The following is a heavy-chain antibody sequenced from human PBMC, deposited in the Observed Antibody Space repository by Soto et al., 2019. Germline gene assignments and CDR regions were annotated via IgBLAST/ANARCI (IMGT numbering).Heavy chain of an antibody. J-gene: IGHJ4*02. CDR1: GFTFSSYD. CDR3: ARDEGAPGY. CDR2: ISSSSSTI. V-gene: IGHV3-48*02. Sequence: EVQLVESGGDLVQSGGSLRLSCATSGFTFSSYDMNWVRQAPGKGLEWLSYISSSSSTILYADSVKGRFTISRDNAKNSLYLQMNSLVDEDTAVYYCARDEGAPGYWGQGTLVTVSS.